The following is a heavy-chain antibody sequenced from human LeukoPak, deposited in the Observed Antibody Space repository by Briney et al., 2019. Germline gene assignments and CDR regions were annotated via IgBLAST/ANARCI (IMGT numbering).Heavy chain of an antibody. V-gene: IGHV3-15*01. J-gene: IGHJ4*02. D-gene: IGHD3-3*01. CDR1: GFTFSNAW. CDR2: IKSKTDGGTT. Sequence: PGGSLRLSCAASGFTFSNAWMSWVRQAPGKGLEWVGRIKSKTDGGTTDYAAPVKGRFTISRDDSKNTLYLQMNSLRAEDTAVYYCARVCTYYDFWSGYYNQPSRGANDYWGQGTLVTVSS. CDR3: ARVCTYYDFWSGYYNQPSRGANDY.